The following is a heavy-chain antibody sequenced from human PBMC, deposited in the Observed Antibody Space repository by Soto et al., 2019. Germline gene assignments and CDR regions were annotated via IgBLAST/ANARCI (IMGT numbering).Heavy chain of an antibody. D-gene: IGHD4-4*01. J-gene: IGHJ5*02. CDR3: ARDVIAPPNYCTP. CDR2: VYYSGTT. Sequence: SETLSLTCTVSGGSIDSGDYYWSWIRQPPGKGLEWIGYVYYSGTTNYNPFLKSRVTLSLDKSKNQFSLKMNSVTAADTAVYYWARDVIAPPNYCTPWGKGTWVTVPS. V-gene: IGHV4-61*08. CDR1: GGSIDSGDYY.